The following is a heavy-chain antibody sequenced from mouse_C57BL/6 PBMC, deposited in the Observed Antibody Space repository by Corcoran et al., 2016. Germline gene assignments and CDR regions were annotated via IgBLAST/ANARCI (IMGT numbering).Heavy chain of an antibody. Sequence: QVQLQQSGPELVKPGASVKISCKASGYTFTAYYINWVKQRPGQGLEWIGWIFPGGGSTYYNEKFKGKATLTVDKSSSTAYMLLSSLTSEDSAVYLCARDLHYGSSVYYSDYWGQGTTLTAPS. V-gene: IGHV1-75*01. CDR3: ARDLHYGSSVYYSDY. J-gene: IGHJ2*01. CDR2: IFPGGGST. CDR1: GYTFTAYY. D-gene: IGHD1-1*01.